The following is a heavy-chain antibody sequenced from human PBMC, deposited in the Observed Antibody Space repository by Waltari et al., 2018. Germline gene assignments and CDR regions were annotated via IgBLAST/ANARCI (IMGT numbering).Heavy chain of an antibody. CDR1: AFTSTIYD. Sequence: QVPLVQSGAEANKPGASVQVSCTTPAFTSTIYDINWVRQATGQGLEWMGWMHPSGNTGHAQKFQGRVALTRDASRRTAFLELNSLRSEDTAVYYCARYIEGQAFVLWGQGTKVTVSS. CDR3: ARYIEGQAFVL. D-gene: IGHD2-15*01. V-gene: IGHV1-8*01. CDR2: MHPSGNT. J-gene: IGHJ3*01.